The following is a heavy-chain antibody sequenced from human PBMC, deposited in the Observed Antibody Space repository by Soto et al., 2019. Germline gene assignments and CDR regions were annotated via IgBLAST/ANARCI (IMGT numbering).Heavy chain of an antibody. V-gene: IGHV3-30*03. CDR1: GFTFNSHG. Sequence: QVQLVESGGGVVQPGRSLRLSCAASGFTFNSHGMHWVRQGPGNGLEWVAFISYDSTKTYYADSVKGRFTISRDNSNSALYVHMNSLTGEDTAVYYCARTRSAWSDFHYYSLDVWGQGTTVTVSS. J-gene: IGHJ6*02. D-gene: IGHD1-26*01. CDR3: ARTRSAWSDFHYYSLDV. CDR2: ISYDSTKT.